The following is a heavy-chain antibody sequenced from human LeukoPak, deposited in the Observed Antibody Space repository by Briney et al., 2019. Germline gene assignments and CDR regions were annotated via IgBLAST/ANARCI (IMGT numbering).Heavy chain of an antibody. J-gene: IGHJ4*02. Sequence: ASVKVSCKASGYTFTGYYMHWVRQAPGQGLEWMGRINPNSGGTNYAQKFQGRVTMTRDTSISTAYMELSRLRSDDTAVYCCARIPYCSGGSCYSEPFDYWGQGTLVTVSS. D-gene: IGHD2-15*01. CDR1: GYTFTGYY. CDR3: ARIPYCSGGSCYSEPFDY. CDR2: INPNSGGT. V-gene: IGHV1-2*06.